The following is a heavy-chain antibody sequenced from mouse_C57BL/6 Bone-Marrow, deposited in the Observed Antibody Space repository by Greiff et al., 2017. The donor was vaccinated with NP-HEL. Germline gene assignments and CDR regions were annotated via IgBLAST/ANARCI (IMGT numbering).Heavy chain of an antibody. CDR1: GYTFTSYW. Sequence: VQLQQPGAELVKPGASVKLSCKASGYTFTSYWMHWVKQRPGQGLEWIGMIHPNSGSTNYNEKLKSKATLTVDKSSSTAYMQLSSLTSEDSAVYYCARRGRIPFAYWGQGTLVTVSA. J-gene: IGHJ3*01. CDR3: ARRGRIPFAY. CDR2: IHPNSGST. V-gene: IGHV1-64*01.